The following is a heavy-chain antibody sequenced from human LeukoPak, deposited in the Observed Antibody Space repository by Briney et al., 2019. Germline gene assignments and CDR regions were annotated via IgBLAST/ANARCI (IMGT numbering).Heavy chain of an antibody. V-gene: IGHV3-33*06. Sequence: GGSLRLSCAASGFTFSSYGRHWVRQAPGKGLEWVAVIWYDGSNKYYADSVKGRFTISRDNSKNTLYLQMNSLRAEDTAVYYCAKPMVRGVIIPPDYWGQRTLVTVSS. D-gene: IGHD3-10*01. J-gene: IGHJ4*02. CDR2: IWYDGSNK. CDR1: GFTFSSYG. CDR3: AKPMVRGVIIPPDY.